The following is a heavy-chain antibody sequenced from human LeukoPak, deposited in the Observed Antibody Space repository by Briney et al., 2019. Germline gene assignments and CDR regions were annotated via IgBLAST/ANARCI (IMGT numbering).Heavy chain of an antibody. CDR3: ARDVAAAGTSGLNYYYYYGMDV. V-gene: IGHV1-18*01. J-gene: IGHJ6*02. Sequence: ASVKVSRKASGYTFTSYSISWVRQAPGQGLEWMGWISAYNGNTNYSQKLQGRVTMTTDTSTSTTYMELRRLRSDDTDVYYCARDVAAAGTSGLNYYYYYGMDVWGQGTTVTVSS. CDR1: GYTFTSYS. D-gene: IGHD6-13*01. CDR2: ISAYNGNT.